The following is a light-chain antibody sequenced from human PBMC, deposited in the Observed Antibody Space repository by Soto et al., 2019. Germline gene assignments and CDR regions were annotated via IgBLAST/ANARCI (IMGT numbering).Light chain of an antibody. Sequence: QPVLTQPDSVSGSPGQSITISCTGANSDVGGYGYVAWYQQHPGKAPKLIIYDVSNRPSGISNRFSGSKSGDTASLTISGLQAADEADYYCSSYTSRTRLPKVFGTGTKVTVL. CDR2: DVS. CDR1: NSDVGGYGY. CDR3: SSYTSRTRLPKV. V-gene: IGLV2-14*01. J-gene: IGLJ1*01.